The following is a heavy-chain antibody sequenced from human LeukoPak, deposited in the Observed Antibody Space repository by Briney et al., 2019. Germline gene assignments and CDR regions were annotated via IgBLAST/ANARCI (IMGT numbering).Heavy chain of an antibody. CDR1: GFTFSRYS. J-gene: IGHJ4*02. V-gene: IGHV3-48*02. CDR2: ISNRISTI. Sequence: PGGSLRLSCAASGFTFSRYSMNWVRQAPGKGLEWVSYISNRISTIYYADSVKGRFTISRDNAKSSLYLQMNSLRDEDTAVYYCARDLDYYGSGNDYWGQGTLVTVSS. D-gene: IGHD3-10*01. CDR3: ARDLDYYGSGNDY.